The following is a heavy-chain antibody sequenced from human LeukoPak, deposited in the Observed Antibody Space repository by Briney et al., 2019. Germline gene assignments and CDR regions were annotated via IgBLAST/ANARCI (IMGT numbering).Heavy chain of an antibody. V-gene: IGHV4-39*07. Sequence: SETLSLTCTVSGGSISSSSYYWGWIRQPPGKGLEWIGSIYYSGSTYYNPSLKSRVAISVDTSKNQFSLKLSSVTAADTAVYYCARGDYSSGWYRHWGQGTLVTVSS. CDR2: IYYSGST. D-gene: IGHD6-19*01. CDR3: ARGDYSSGWYRH. J-gene: IGHJ4*02. CDR1: GGSISSSSYY.